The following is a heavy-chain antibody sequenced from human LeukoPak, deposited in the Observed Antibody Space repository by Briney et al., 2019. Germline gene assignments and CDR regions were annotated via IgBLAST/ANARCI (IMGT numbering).Heavy chain of an antibody. Sequence: ASETLSLTCTVSGGSISSGGYYWGWIRQPPGKGLEWIGSIYYSGSTYYNPSLKSRVTISVDTSKNQFSLKLSSVTAADTAVYYCAAHKYYYDSSGYYWDAFDIWGQGTMVTVSS. V-gene: IGHV4-39*07. CDR1: GGSISSGGYY. D-gene: IGHD3-22*01. CDR2: IYYSGST. CDR3: AAHKYYYDSSGYYWDAFDI. J-gene: IGHJ3*02.